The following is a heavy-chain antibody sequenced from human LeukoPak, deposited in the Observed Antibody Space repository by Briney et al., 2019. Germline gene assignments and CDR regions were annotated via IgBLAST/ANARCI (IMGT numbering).Heavy chain of an antibody. Sequence: PSETLSLTCAVYGGSFSGYYWSWIRQPPGKGLEWIGEINHSGSTNYNPSLKSRVTISVDTSKNQFSLKLSSVTAADTAVYYCARDSSSCPLDYWGQGTLVTVSS. V-gene: IGHV4-34*01. CDR3: ARDSSSCPLDY. D-gene: IGHD6-13*01. CDR1: GGSFSGYY. J-gene: IGHJ4*02. CDR2: INHSGST.